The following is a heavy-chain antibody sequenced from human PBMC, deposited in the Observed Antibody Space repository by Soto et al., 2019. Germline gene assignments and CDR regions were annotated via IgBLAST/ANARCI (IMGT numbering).Heavy chain of an antibody. D-gene: IGHD3-22*01. CDR2: KWYDGSNK. CDR1: RFPFRSYG. V-gene: IGHV3-33*01. CDR3: ARDREAYYYDSSGYSPYFDY. Sequence: PGASVKLSCATGRFPFRSYGLHWVLEAEGKGLEWGAVKWYDGSNKYYADSVKGRFTISRDNSKNTLYLQMNSLRAEDTAVYYCARDREAYYYDSSGYSPYFDYWGQGT. J-gene: IGHJ4*02.